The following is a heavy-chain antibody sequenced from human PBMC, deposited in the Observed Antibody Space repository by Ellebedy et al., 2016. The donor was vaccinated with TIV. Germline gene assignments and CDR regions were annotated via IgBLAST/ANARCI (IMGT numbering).Heavy chain of an antibody. Sequence: ESLKISCVASGFTFNSYSMNWIRQPPGKGLEWIGAINHSGSTNYNPSLKSRVTLSVDTSKNQFSLKLSSVTAADTAVYYCARGARSVYYYGSGSYLIYFDYWGQGTLVTVSS. J-gene: IGHJ4*02. CDR1: GFTFNSYS. V-gene: IGHV4-34*01. D-gene: IGHD3-10*01. CDR2: INHSGST. CDR3: ARGARSVYYYGSGSYLIYFDY.